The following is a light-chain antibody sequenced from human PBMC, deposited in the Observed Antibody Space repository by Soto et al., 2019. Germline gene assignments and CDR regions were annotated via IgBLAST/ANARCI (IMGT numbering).Light chain of an antibody. CDR2: DND. V-gene: IGLV1-51*01. J-gene: IGLJ3*02. CDR3: GTRDNSLSGLNWV. Sequence: QSVLTQPPSVSAAPGQKVTISCSGSTSNIGNNYVSWYQQLPARAPKLLIYDNDKRPSGIPDRFSGSKSGTSATLGITGLQAGDEADYYCGTRDNSLSGLNWVFGGGTKLTVL. CDR1: TSNIGNNY.